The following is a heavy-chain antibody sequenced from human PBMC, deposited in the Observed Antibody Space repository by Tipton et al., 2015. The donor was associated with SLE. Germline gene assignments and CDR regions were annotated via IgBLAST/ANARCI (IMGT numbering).Heavy chain of an antibody. CDR2: SNDSRKT. Sequence: GLVKPSETLSLTCAVYGGSLGGHYWSWIRQSPGKGLECIGESNDSRKTNYNPALKSRATISVDTSKNHFSLNLTSVTAADTAVYYCARARRSMTSRLEADWGQGTLVTVSS. J-gene: IGHJ1*01. V-gene: IGHV4-34*01. D-gene: IGHD6-25*01. CDR3: ARARRSMTSRLEAD. CDR1: GGSLGGHY.